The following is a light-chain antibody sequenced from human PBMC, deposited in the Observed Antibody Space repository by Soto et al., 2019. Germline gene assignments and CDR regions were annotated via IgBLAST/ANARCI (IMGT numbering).Light chain of an antibody. CDR3: QQYGSLPLT. CDR1: QDINKN. CDR2: DAS. Sequence: DIQITQSPSSLSASVGDRVTITCQASQDINKNLIWYQQKPGKAPKLLIYDASDLETGVPSRFSGSGSGTGFTFTISSLQPEDFATYYCQQYGSLPLTFGQGTRLEI. V-gene: IGKV1-33*01. J-gene: IGKJ5*01.